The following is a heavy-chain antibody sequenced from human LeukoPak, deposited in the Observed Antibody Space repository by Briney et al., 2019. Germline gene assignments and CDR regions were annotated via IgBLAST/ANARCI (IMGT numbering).Heavy chain of an antibody. Sequence: ASVKVSCKASGYTFTSNYIHWVRQAPGQGLEWMGMIYPRDGSTSYAQKFQGRVTVTRDTSTSTVHMELSGLRSEDTAVYYCARDSAAPDYFDYWGQGTLVTVSS. CDR1: GYTFTSNY. CDR3: ARDSAAPDYFDY. CDR2: IYPRDGST. V-gene: IGHV1-46*01. J-gene: IGHJ4*02. D-gene: IGHD2-15*01.